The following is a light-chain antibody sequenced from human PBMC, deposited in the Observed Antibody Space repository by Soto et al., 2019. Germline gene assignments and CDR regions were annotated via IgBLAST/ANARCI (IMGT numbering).Light chain of an antibody. Sequence: QSALIQPPSASGSPGQSVTISCTGTSSDVGGYNYVSWYQQHPGKVPKLIVYEVNKRPSGVPDRFSGSKSGNTASLTVSGLQAEDEADYYCTSYAGGNNVFGTGTKVTVL. CDR3: TSYAGGNNV. CDR2: EVN. CDR1: SSDVGGYNY. J-gene: IGLJ1*01. V-gene: IGLV2-8*01.